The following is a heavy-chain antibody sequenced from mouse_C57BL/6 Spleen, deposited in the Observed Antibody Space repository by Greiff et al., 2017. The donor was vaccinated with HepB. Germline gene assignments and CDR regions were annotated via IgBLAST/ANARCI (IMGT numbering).Heavy chain of an antibody. V-gene: IGHV1-50*01. Sequence: VKLQQPGAELVKPGASVKLSCKASGYTFTSYWMQWVKQRPGQGLEWIGEIDPSDSYTNYNQKFKGKATLTVDTSSSTAYMQLSSLTSEDSAVYYCARYLYYGSSYYAMDYWGQGTSVTVSS. J-gene: IGHJ4*01. CDR1: GYTFTSYW. CDR2: IDPSDSYT. D-gene: IGHD1-1*01. CDR3: ARYLYYGSSYYAMDY.